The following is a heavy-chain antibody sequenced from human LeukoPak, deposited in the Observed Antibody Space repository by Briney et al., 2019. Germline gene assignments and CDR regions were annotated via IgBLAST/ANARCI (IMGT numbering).Heavy chain of an antibody. V-gene: IGHV4-59*01. CDR2: IYYSGST. J-gene: IGHJ3*02. CDR1: GGSISSYY. Sequence: PSQTLSLTCTVSGGSISSYYWSWIRQPPGKGLEWIGYIYYSGSTNYNPSLKSRVTISVDTSKNQFSLKLSSVTAADTAVYYCAKDSFQSAAMSAFDIWGQGTMVTVSS. CDR3: AKDSFQSAAMSAFDI. D-gene: IGHD2-2*01.